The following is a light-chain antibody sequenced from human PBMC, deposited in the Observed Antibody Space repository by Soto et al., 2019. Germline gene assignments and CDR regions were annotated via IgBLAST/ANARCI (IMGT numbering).Light chain of an antibody. CDR3: SSYTTRSTLV. V-gene: IGLV2-14*01. CDR1: SSDVGAYDF. CDR2: DVT. Sequence: QSALTQPASVSGSPGQSITISCTGTSSDVGAYDFVSWYQHYPGKAPKLVTFDVTHRSPGIFDRFSGSKSANTASLTISGLQAEDEAFYYCSSYTTRSTLVFGGGTKLTVL. J-gene: IGLJ2*01.